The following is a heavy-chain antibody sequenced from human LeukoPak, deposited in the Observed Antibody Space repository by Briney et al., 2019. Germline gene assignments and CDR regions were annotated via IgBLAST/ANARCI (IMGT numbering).Heavy chain of an antibody. CDR1: RFTFSRFW. CDR3: ARSLGDSSGYRLDY. V-gene: IGHV3-7*01. J-gene: IGHJ4*02. D-gene: IGHD3-22*01. Sequence: GGSLRLSCAASRFTFSRFWMTWVRQSPGKGLEWVANIKQDGSEKNYVDSVKGRFTISRDNAKNSLYLQMNSLRVEDTAVYYCARSLGDSSGYRLDYWGQGTLVTVSS. CDR2: IKQDGSEK.